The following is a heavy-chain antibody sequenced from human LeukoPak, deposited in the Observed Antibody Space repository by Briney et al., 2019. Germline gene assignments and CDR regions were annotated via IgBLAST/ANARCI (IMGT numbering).Heavy chain of an antibody. CDR1: GFTFSNSA. V-gene: IGHV3-23*01. Sequence: GGSLRLSCATSGFTFSNSAMSWVRQAPGKGLEWVSTLSGSGITTYYADSVKGRFTISRDNSKNTLYLQMNSLRAEDTAVYYCAKGIYSSGWSYFDYWGHGTLVTVSS. D-gene: IGHD6-19*01. CDR2: LSGSGITT. J-gene: IGHJ4*01. CDR3: AKGIYSSGWSYFDY.